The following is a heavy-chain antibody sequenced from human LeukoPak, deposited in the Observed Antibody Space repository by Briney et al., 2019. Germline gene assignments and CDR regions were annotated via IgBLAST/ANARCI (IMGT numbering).Heavy chain of an antibody. D-gene: IGHD6-13*01. CDR2: ISYDGSGK. V-gene: IGHV3-30*18. J-gene: IGHJ4*02. Sequence: GGSLRLSCAGSGLTFNRHGVHWVRQAPGKGLEWVAAISYDGSGKYYADSVKGRFTISRDNSKNTLYLQMIGLRPEDTAIYYCAKDRSSPAIDYWGQGTLVTVSS. CDR1: GLTFNRHG. CDR3: AKDRSSPAIDY.